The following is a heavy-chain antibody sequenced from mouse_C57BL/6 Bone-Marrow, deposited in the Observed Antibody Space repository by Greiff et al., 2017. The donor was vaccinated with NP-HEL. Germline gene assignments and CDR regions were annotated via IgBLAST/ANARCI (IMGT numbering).Heavy chain of an antibody. CDR3: ARERWFPNWYFDV. Sequence: QVQLQQSGPELVKPGASVKLSCKASGYTFTSYDINWVKQRPGQGLEWIGWIYPGDGSTKYNEKFKGKATLTVDTSSSTAYMELHSLTSEDSAVYFCARERWFPNWYFDVWGTGTTVTVSS. CDR2: IYPGDGST. J-gene: IGHJ1*03. D-gene: IGHD2-3*01. CDR1: GYTFTSYD. V-gene: IGHV1-85*01.